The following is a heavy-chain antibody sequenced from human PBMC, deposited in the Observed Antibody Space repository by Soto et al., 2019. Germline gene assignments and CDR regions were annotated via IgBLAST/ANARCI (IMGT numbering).Heavy chain of an antibody. J-gene: IGHJ6*02. D-gene: IGHD2-21*01. CDR2: ISGYNGDT. CDR3: ARAQIAGPSPPRVFYFGMDV. Sequence: ASVKVSCKASGYMLTSYGVSWVRQAPGQGPEWMGWISGYNGDTKYAQKLQGRVTMTTDTSSTTAYMELRSLTSDDTAVYYCARAQIAGPSPPRVFYFGMDVWGQGTTVTVSS. CDR1: GYMLTSYG. V-gene: IGHV1-18*01.